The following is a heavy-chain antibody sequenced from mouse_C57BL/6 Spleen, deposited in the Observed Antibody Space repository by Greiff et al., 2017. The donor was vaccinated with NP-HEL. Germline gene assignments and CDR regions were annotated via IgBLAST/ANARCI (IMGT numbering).Heavy chain of an antibody. J-gene: IGHJ2*01. CDR3: ARSETWDY. Sequence: EVQLQQSGPELVKPGASVKISCKASGYTFTDYYMNWVKQSHGKSLEWIGDINPNNGGTSYNQKFKGKATLTVDKSSSTAYMELRSLTSEDSAVYYCARSETWDYWGQGTTLTVSS. CDR1: GYTFTDYY. CDR2: INPNNGGT. V-gene: IGHV1-26*01.